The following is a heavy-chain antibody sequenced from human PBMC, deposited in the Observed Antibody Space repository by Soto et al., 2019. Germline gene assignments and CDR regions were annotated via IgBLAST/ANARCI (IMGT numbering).Heavy chain of an antibody. D-gene: IGHD6-13*01. V-gene: IGHV1-8*01. CDR2: MNPNSGNT. CDR1: GYTFTSYD. Sequence: QVQLVQSGAEVKKPGASVKVSCKASGYTFTSYDINWVRQATGQGLEWMGWMNPNSGNTGYAQKFQGRVTMTTTTSLTTPYKELSSLRSEDSAVYYCTRERSAAATGWFDPWGQRTLITVSS. CDR3: TRERSAAATGWFDP. J-gene: IGHJ5*02.